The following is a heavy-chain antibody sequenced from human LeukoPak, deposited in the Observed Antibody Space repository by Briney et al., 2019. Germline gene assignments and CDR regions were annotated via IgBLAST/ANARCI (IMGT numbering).Heavy chain of an antibody. J-gene: IGHJ4*02. CDR3: ARHEGGYAASDY. CDR1: GYRFTRYW. V-gene: IGHV5-10-1*01. D-gene: IGHD5-12*01. CDR2: IDPSDSYT. Sequence: GESLRISCKGSGYRFTRYWISWVRQMPGKGLEWMGKIDPSDSYTNYSPSFQGHVTISADKSINTAYLQWSSLKGSDTAMYYCARHEGGYAASDYWGQGTLVTVSS.